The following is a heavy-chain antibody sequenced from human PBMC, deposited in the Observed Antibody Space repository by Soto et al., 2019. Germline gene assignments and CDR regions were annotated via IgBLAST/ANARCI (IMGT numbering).Heavy chain of an antibody. CDR1: GFTFSNSI. D-gene: IGHD6-13*01. J-gene: IGHJ3*02. CDR2: ISGSSDFL. CDR3: ATSTWYAFDI. V-gene: IGHV3-21*01. Sequence: PGGSLRLSCAASGFTFSNSIINWVLQAPGQGLEWVSSISGSSDFLYYADSVKGRFTISRDTATNSLYLQMNSLRAEDTAVYYCATSTWYAFDIWGKGTTVTVS.